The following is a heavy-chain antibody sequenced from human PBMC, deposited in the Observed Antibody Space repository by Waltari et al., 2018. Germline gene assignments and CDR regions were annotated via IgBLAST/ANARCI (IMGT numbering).Heavy chain of an antibody. V-gene: IGHV4-59*11. CDR3: ASLRFASGGMDV. CDR1: GGSISSHY. J-gene: IGHJ6*02. CDR2: IYYSGST. D-gene: IGHD3-10*01. Sequence: QVQLQESGPGLVKPSETLSLTCTVSGGSISSHYWSWIRQPPGKGLEWIGYIYYSGSTNYNPSRKSRVTISVDTSKNQFSLKLSSVTAADTAVYYCASLRFASGGMDVWGQGTTVTVSS.